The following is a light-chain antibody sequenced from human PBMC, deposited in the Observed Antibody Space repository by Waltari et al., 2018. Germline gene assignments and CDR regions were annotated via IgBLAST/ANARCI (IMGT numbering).Light chain of an antibody. V-gene: IGKV3-15*01. Sequence: EIIMTQSPATLSLSPGERATLSCRASPNVNSNLAWYQQKPGQAPRLLIYGASISATGSPARFSGSGSGTQFTLTINSLQSEDSAVYFCQQHNDWPPWTFGQGTKVELK. CDR1: PNVNSN. J-gene: IGKJ1*01. CDR3: QQHNDWPPWT. CDR2: GAS.